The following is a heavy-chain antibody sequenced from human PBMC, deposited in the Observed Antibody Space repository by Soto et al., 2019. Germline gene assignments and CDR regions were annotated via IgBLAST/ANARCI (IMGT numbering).Heavy chain of an antibody. CDR1: GFTFSSYG. D-gene: IGHD5-12*01. V-gene: IGHV3-33*01. CDR3: ARDLGRLMATITGY. J-gene: IGHJ4*02. Sequence: GSLRLSCAASGFTFSSYGMHWVRQGPGKWLEWVAVIWYDGSNKYYSDSVQGRFTISRDNSKNTLYLQRNSLIAEDTAVYYCARDLGRLMATITGYWGQGTLVTVSS. CDR2: IWYDGSNK.